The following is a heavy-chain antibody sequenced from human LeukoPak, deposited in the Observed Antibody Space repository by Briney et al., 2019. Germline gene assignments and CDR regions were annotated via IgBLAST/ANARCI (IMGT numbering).Heavy chain of an antibody. D-gene: IGHD3-22*01. Sequence: PGGSLRLSCAASGFNFDEYGMIWVRQGLGKGLEWVSGINWNGDSTGYADSVKGRFTISRDNAKNSLYLQMNSLRAEDTALYYCAKGVVVVITGSFDYWGQGTLVTVSS. CDR2: INWNGDST. CDR3: AKGVVVVITGSFDY. J-gene: IGHJ4*02. CDR1: GFNFDEYG. V-gene: IGHV3-20*04.